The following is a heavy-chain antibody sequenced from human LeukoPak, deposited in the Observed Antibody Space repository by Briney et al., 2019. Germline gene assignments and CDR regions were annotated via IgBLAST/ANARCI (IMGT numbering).Heavy chain of an antibody. Sequence: ASVKVSCKASGGTFSSYAISWVRQAPGQGLEWMGGIIPIFGTANYAQKFQGRVTITADESTSTAYMELSSLRSEDTAVYYCARGEAPGTVFGGMAVWGQGTAVTVSS. J-gene: IGHJ6*02. D-gene: IGHD3-16*01. CDR2: IIPIFGTA. CDR1: GGTFSSYA. V-gene: IGHV1-69*13. CDR3: ARGEAPGTVFGGMAV.